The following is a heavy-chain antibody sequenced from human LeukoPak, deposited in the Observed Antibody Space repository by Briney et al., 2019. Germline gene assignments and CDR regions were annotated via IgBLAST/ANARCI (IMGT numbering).Heavy chain of an antibody. CDR1: GYSFSTYW. CDR3: ARSGMVATYFFDY. D-gene: IGHD5-12*01. Sequence: GESLKISCKAFGYSFSTYWIGWVRQLPGKGLEWMGIIYPGDSDTRYSPSFQGQVTISADKSISTAYLHWSSLKASDTAMYYCARSGMVATYFFDYWGQGTLVAVPS. J-gene: IGHJ4*02. CDR2: IYPGDSDT. V-gene: IGHV5-51*01.